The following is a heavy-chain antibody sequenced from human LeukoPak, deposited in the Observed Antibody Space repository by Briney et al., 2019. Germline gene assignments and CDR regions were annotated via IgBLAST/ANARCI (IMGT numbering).Heavy chain of an antibody. Sequence: SETLSLTCAVYGGSFSGYYWSWIRQPPGKGLEWIGEINHSGSTNYNPSLKSRVTISVDTSKNQFSLKLSSVTAADTAVYYCARGQGSSWYGWYFDLWGRGTLVTVSS. CDR3: ARGQGSSWYGWYFDL. D-gene: IGHD6-13*01. V-gene: IGHV4-34*01. J-gene: IGHJ2*01. CDR1: GGSFSGYY. CDR2: INHSGST.